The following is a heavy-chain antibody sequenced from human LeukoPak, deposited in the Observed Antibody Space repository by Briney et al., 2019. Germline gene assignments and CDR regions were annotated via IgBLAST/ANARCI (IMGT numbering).Heavy chain of an antibody. CDR3: ASSMYDFWSGYYYYYYGMDV. CDR1: GYTFTSYD. Sequence: ASVKVSCKASGYTFTSYDINWVRQATGQGLEWMGWMNPNSGNTGYAQKFQGRVTMTRNTSISTAYMELSSLRSEDTAVYYCASSMYDFWSGYYYYYYGMDVRGQGTTVTVSS. J-gene: IGHJ6*02. V-gene: IGHV1-8*01. CDR2: MNPNSGNT. D-gene: IGHD3-3*01.